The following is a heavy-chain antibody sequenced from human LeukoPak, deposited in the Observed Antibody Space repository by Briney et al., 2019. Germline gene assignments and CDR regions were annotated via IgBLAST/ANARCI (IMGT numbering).Heavy chain of an antibody. V-gene: IGHV4-39*07. CDR1: GGSISSSGYY. J-gene: IGHJ4*02. CDR3: ARDSMGSGSYYNLHYFDY. CDR2: IYHSGST. D-gene: IGHD3-10*01. Sequence: SETLSLTCTVSGGSISSSGYYWGWIRQPPGKGLEWIGSIYHSGSTYYNPSLKSRVTISVDTSKNQFSLKLSSVTAADTAVYYCARDSMGSGSYYNLHYFDYWGQGTLVTVSS.